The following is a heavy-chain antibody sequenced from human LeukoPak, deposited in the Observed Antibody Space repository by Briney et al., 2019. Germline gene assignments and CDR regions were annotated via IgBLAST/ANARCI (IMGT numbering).Heavy chain of an antibody. CDR3: AREVIAVAGSRFDY. CDR1: GSTFSSYS. CDR2: ISSSSSYI. V-gene: IGHV3-21*01. Sequence: GGSLRLTCAAPGSTFSSYSMNWVRQAPGKGLEWVSSISSSSSYIYYADSVKGRFTISRDNAKNSLYLQMNSLRAEDTAVYYCAREVIAVAGSRFDYWGQGTLVTVSS. J-gene: IGHJ4*02. D-gene: IGHD6-19*01.